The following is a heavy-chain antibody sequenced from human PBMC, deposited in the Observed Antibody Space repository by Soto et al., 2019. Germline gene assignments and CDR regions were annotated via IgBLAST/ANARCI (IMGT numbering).Heavy chain of an antibody. J-gene: IGHJ5*02. CDR2: IYYSGSA. CDR1: GGSIRVDDSY. Sequence: PSDTLSLTCTVSGGSIRVDDSYWSWIRQPPGRGLERIGYIYYSGSAYYNPSLERRVTMSVDPAKAQFSRKLSAATAADTTIYFCAGLRYTRIVSDPSARGNHWFDPRGQGTLVTVSS. V-gene: IGHV4-30-4*02. D-gene: IGHD2-21*01. CDR3: AGLRYTRIVSDPSARGNHWFDP.